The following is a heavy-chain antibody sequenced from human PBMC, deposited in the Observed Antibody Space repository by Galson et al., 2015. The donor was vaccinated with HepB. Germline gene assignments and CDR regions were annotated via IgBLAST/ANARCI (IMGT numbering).Heavy chain of an antibody. D-gene: IGHD3-22*01. V-gene: IGHV3-48*01. CDR1: GFTFSSYS. CDR2: ISSSSSTI. CDR3: ARSPSGLNYYDSSGYV. Sequence: SLRLSCAASGFTFSSYSMNWVRQAPGKGLEWVSYISSSSSTIYYADSVKGRFTISRDNAKNSLYLQMNSLRAEDTAVYYCARSPSGLNYYDSSGYVWGQGTMVTVSS. J-gene: IGHJ3*01.